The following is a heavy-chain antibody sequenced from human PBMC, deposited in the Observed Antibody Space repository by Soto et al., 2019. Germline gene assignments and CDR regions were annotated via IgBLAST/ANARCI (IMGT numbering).Heavy chain of an antibody. CDR3: ARDGYCSSTSCYEYYYYYGMDV. V-gene: IGHV1-18*01. D-gene: IGHD2-2*03. J-gene: IGHJ6*02. Sequence: ASVKVSCKASVYTFTSYGISWGRQAPGQGLEWMGWISAYNGNTNYAQKLQGRVTMTTDTSTSTAYMELRSLRSDDTAVYYCARDGYCSSTSCYEYYYYYGMDVWGQGTTVTVSS. CDR2: ISAYNGNT. CDR1: VYTFTSYG.